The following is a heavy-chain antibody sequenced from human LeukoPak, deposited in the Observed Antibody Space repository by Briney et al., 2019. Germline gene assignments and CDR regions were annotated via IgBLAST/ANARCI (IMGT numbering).Heavy chain of an antibody. V-gene: IGHV4-59*08. CDR3: ARHNIAYGRIYYFDY. Sequence: SETLSLTCTVSGGSIGSYYWSWIRQPPGKGLEWIGYIHYSGSTNYNPSLQSRVTISVDTSKNQFSLRLNSVTAADTAVFYCARHNIAYGRIYYFDYWGQGTLVTVSS. J-gene: IGHJ4*02. CDR1: GGSIGSYY. CDR2: IHYSGST. D-gene: IGHD4-17*01.